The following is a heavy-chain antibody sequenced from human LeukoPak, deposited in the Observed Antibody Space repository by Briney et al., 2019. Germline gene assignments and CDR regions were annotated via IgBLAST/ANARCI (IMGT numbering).Heavy chain of an antibody. J-gene: IGHJ4*02. V-gene: IGHV3-21*01. CDR1: GFTFSSYS. CDR2: ISSSSSDI. D-gene: IGHD3-16*01. Sequence: GSLRLSCAASGFTFSSYSMNWVRQAPGKGLEWVSSISSSSSDIYYADSVKGRFTISRDNAKNTLYLQMNRLRAEDTAVYYCARVRWGGLYYFDYWGQGTLVTVSS. CDR3: ARVRWGGLYYFDY.